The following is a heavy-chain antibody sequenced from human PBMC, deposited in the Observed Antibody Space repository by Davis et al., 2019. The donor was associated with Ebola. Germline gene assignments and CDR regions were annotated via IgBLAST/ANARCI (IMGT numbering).Heavy chain of an antibody. D-gene: IGHD3-3*01. CDR1: GYSISSGYY. CDR2: IYHSGST. CDR3: ASYDFWSGSNNWFDP. Sequence: PSETLSLTCTVSGYSISSGYYWGWIRQPPGKGLEWIGSIYHSGSTYYNPSLKSRVTISVDTSKNQFSLKLSSVTAADTAVYYCASYDFWSGSNNWFDPWGQGTLVTVSS. V-gene: IGHV4-38-2*02. J-gene: IGHJ5*02.